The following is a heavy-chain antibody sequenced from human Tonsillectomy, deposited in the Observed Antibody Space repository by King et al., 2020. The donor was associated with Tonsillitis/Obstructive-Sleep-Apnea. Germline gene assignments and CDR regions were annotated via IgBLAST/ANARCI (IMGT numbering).Heavy chain of an antibody. V-gene: IGHV3-48*03. CDR1: GFTFSSYE. CDR2: ISGSGSAI. Sequence: EVQLVESGGGLVQPGGSLRLSCAASGFTFSSYEMNWVRQAPGKGLEWLSYISGSGSAIYYADSVKGRFTISRDNAKNSLYLQMNSLRAEDTAVYYCARDYGVAIFDYWGQGTLVTVSS. D-gene: IGHD4-17*01. CDR3: ARDYGVAIFDY. J-gene: IGHJ4*02.